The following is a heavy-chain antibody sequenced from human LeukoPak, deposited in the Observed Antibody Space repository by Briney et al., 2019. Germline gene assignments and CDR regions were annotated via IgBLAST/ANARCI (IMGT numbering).Heavy chain of an antibody. V-gene: IGHV3-23*01. J-gene: IGHJ4*02. CDR1: AFTFSKHP. Sequence: PGGSLTLSCVASAFTFSKHPMSWVRQAPGNGLALVSAINERGDITKYADSVMRRFTISRDNSKNTLYLQMNSLRAEDTAVYYCARGDDISPGRVLEYWGRGTLVTVSS. D-gene: IGHD3-9*01. CDR3: ARGDDISPGRVLEY. CDR2: INERGDIT.